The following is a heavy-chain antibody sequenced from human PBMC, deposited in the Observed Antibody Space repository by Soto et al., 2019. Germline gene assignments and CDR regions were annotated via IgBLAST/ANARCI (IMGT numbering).Heavy chain of an antibody. Sequence: QVQLQESGPGLVKPSGTLSLTCAVSGGSIRSNNWWTWFRQPPGKGLEWIGEIYHTGSTNYNPSLKSRVTTSVDNSKNQFSLRLSSVTAADTAVYYCASTLKISKFDYWGQGTLVTVSS. D-gene: IGHD3-3*01. J-gene: IGHJ4*02. CDR1: GGSIRSNNW. CDR3: ASTLKISKFDY. CDR2: IYHTGST. V-gene: IGHV4-4*02.